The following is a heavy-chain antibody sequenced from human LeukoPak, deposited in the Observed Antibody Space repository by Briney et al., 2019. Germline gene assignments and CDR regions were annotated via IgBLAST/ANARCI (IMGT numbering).Heavy chain of an antibody. V-gene: IGHV3-33*01. Sequence: GGSLRLSCAASGFTFSSCGMHWVRQAPGKGLEWVAVIWYDGSNKYYADSVKGRFTISRDNSKNTLYLQMNSLRAEDTAVYYCARDLAPYYDILTGGSGFDYWGQGTLVTVSS. CDR3: ARDLAPYYDILTGGSGFDY. CDR2: IWYDGSNK. J-gene: IGHJ4*02. D-gene: IGHD3-9*01. CDR1: GFTFSSCG.